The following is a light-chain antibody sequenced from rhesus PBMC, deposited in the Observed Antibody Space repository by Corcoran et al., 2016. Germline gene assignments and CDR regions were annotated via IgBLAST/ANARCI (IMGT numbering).Light chain of an antibody. J-gene: IGKJ1*01. Sequence: DIQMTQSPSSLSASVGDTVTITCRASQAISNYLAWFQQKPGKAPKPLIYYASNLESGVPSRVSGSGSGTDFTLTITSLQPEDFAVYHCQQYNSYPPTFGQGTKVEIK. CDR3: QQYNSYPPT. CDR2: YAS. CDR1: QAISNY. V-gene: IGKV1S14*01.